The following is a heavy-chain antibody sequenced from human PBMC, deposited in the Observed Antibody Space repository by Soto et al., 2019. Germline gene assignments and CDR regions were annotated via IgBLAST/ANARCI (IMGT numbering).Heavy chain of an antibody. J-gene: IGHJ4*02. Sequence: SETLSLTCAVSGGSISSHNWWSWVRQPPGKGLEWIGEILHSGSTNYNPSLKSRVSISLDKSKNQFSLKLSSVTAADTAVYYCAKSYSSGWFAYFDSWGQGTLVTVSS. CDR1: GGSISSHNW. CDR2: ILHSGST. V-gene: IGHV4-4*02. D-gene: IGHD6-19*01. CDR3: AKSYSSGWFAYFDS.